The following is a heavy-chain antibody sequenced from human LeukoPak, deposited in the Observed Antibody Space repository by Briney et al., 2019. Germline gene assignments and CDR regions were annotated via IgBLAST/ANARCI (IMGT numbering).Heavy chain of an antibody. J-gene: IGHJ6*03. Sequence: PGGSLRLSCAASGFTFSSYGMHWVRQAPGKGLEWVAFIRYDGSNKYYADSVKGRFTISRDNSKNTLYLQMNSLRAEDTAVYYCARDSHYDILTGSHSSKYYYYYMDVWGKGTTVTISS. CDR3: ARDSHYDILTGSHSSKYYYYYMDV. D-gene: IGHD3-9*01. CDR1: GFTFSSYG. V-gene: IGHV3-30*02. CDR2: IRYDGSNK.